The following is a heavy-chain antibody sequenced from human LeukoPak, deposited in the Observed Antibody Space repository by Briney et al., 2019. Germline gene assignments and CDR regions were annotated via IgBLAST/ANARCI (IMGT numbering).Heavy chain of an antibody. CDR2: ISDSGGRT. Sequence: GGSLRLSCAVSGITLSNYGMSWVRQAPGKGLEWVAGISDSGGRTNYADSVKGRFTISRDNPKNTLYLQMNSLRAEDTAVCFCAKRGVVIRVILVGFHKEAYYFDSWGQGALVTVSS. J-gene: IGHJ4*02. D-gene: IGHD3-22*01. V-gene: IGHV3-23*01. CDR3: AKRGVVIRVILVGFHKEAYYFDS. CDR1: GITLSNYG.